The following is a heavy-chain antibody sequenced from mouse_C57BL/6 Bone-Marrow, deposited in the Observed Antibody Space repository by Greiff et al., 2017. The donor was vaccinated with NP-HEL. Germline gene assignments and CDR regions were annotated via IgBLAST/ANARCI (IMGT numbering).Heavy chain of an antibody. V-gene: IGHV5-6*01. Sequence: EVQLVESGGDLVKPGGSLKLSCAASGFTFSSYGMSWVRQTPDKRLEWVATISSGGSYTYYPDSVKGRFTISRDNAKNTLYLQMSSLKSEDTAMYYCASLYYDYPYFDYWGQGTTLTVSS. CDR1: GFTFSSYG. D-gene: IGHD2-4*01. J-gene: IGHJ2*01. CDR2: ISSGGSYT. CDR3: ASLYYDYPYFDY.